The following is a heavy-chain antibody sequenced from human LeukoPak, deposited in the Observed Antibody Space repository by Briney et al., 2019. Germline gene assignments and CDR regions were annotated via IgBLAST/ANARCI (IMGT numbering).Heavy chain of an antibody. CDR2: IYYSGST. Sequence: SETLSLTCTVSGGSISSYYWSWIRQPPGKGLEWIGYIYYSGSTNYNPSLKSRVTISVDTSKNQFSLKLSSVTAADTAVYYCARGYYDFPLDAFDIWGQGTMVTVSS. J-gene: IGHJ3*02. D-gene: IGHD3-3*01. CDR3: ARGYYDFPLDAFDI. CDR1: GGSISSYY. V-gene: IGHV4-59*01.